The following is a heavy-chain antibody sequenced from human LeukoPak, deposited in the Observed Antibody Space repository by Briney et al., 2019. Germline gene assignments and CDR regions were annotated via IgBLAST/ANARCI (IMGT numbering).Heavy chain of an antibody. Sequence: ASVKVSCKTSGYTFTDYNLHWVRQAPGQRLKWMGIIKPSGGDTSYAQTLQGRVFMTRDTSTSTVYMELSSLKSADTAVYYCARDGGYCSGGSCFPNWFDPWGQGTVITVSS. CDR2: IKPSGGDT. CDR1: GYTFTDYN. J-gene: IGHJ5*02. V-gene: IGHV1-46*04. CDR3: ARDGGYCSGGSCFPNWFDP. D-gene: IGHD2-15*01.